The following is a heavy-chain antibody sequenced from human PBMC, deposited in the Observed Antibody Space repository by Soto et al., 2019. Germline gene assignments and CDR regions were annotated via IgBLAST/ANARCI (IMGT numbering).Heavy chain of an antibody. CDR2: IYYSGST. Sequence: SETLSLTCTVSGGSISSSSYYWGWIRQPPGKGLEWIGSIYYSGSTYYNPSLKSRVTISVDTSKNQFSLKLTSVTAADTAVYYCARDQYSSTDNWFDPWGQGTLVTVSS. CDR3: ARDQYSSTDNWFDP. D-gene: IGHD6-13*01. CDR1: GGSISSSSYY. V-gene: IGHV4-39*07. J-gene: IGHJ5*02.